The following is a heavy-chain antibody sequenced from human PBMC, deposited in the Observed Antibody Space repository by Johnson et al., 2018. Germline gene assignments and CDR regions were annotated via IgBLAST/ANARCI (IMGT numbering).Heavy chain of an antibody. V-gene: IGHV3-33*01. CDR2: IWYDGSDK. D-gene: IGHD1-26*01. Sequence: QVQLVQSGGGVVQPGRSLRLSCAASGFTFSSYGMHWVRQAPGKGLEWVALIWYDGSDKYYVDSVKGRFTISRDNSKNTLYLQMNSLRAEDPAVYYCARGGVVGATRDDAFDIWGQGTMVTVSS. CDR1: GFTFSSYG. J-gene: IGHJ3*02. CDR3: ARGGVVGATRDDAFDI.